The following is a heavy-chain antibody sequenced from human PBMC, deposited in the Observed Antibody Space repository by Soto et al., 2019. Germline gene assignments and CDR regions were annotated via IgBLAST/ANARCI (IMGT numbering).Heavy chain of an antibody. V-gene: IGHV2-5*02. CDR1: GVSLSTSGAA. D-gene: IGHD3-3*01. J-gene: IGHJ5*02. CDR2: IYWDGDK. Sequence: QINLIESGPTLVNPTQTLTLTCTFSGVSLSTSGAAVGWVRQPPGRALEWLALIYWDGDKRYNASLGNRLTITKDTSINQVVLTLTNVDPADTATYYCAHRATMTIFGLIIDHGNWFDPWGQGTRVIVSS. CDR3: AHRATMTIFGLIIDHGNWFDP.